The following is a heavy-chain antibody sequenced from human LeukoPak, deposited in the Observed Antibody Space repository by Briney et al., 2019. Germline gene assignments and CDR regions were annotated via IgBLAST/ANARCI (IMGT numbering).Heavy chain of an antibody. V-gene: IGHV1-46*01. CDR3: ARVFRSITARLDFDY. CDR1: GYTFTSYY. D-gene: IGHD6-6*01. J-gene: IGHJ4*02. CDR2: INPSGGST. Sequence: ASVKVSCKASGYTFTSYYMHWVRQAPGQGLEWMGIINPSGGSTSYAQKFQGRVTMTRDMSTSTVYMELSRLRSDDTAVYYCARVFRSITARLDFDYWGQGTLVTVSS.